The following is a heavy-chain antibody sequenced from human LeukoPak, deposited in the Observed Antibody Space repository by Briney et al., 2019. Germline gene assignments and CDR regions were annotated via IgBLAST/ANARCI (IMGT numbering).Heavy chain of an antibody. CDR3: TRDGLQLVGYYGMDV. V-gene: IGHV3-30-3*01. J-gene: IGHJ6*02. D-gene: IGHD6-6*01. CDR1: GFTFSSYA. Sequence: GRSLRLSCAASGFTFSSYAMHWVRQAPGKGLEWVAVISYDGSNKYYADSVKGRFTISRDNSKNTPYLQMNSLRAEDTAVYYCTRDGLQLVGYYGMDVWGQGTTVTVSS. CDR2: ISYDGSNK.